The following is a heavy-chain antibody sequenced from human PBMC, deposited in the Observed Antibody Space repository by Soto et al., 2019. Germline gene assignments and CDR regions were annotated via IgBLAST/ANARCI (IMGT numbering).Heavy chain of an antibody. CDR3: ARDGLYEYNGLDS. Sequence: QVQLVESGGGVVQPGRSLRLSCAASGFAFSGHGMHWVRQAPGKGLEWLAVIVDGGSEDHYADSVRGRFTISRDNSKNILYLEMNNLRVEDTAVYYCARDGLYEYNGLDSWGQGTLVTVSP. D-gene: IGHD3-16*01. V-gene: IGHV3-33*01. CDR1: GFAFSGHG. J-gene: IGHJ5*01. CDR2: IVDGGSED.